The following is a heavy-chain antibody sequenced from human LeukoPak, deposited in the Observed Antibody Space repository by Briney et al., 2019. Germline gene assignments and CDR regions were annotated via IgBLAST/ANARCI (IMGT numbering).Heavy chain of an antibody. Sequence: GGSLRLSCAASGFTFSRYGMHWVRQASGKGLEWVAVISYDGSNKYYADSVKGRFTISRDNSKNTLYLQMNSLRAEDTAVYYCAREVVAATLGNAFDIWGQGTMVTVSS. CDR2: ISYDGSNK. J-gene: IGHJ3*02. CDR3: AREVVAATLGNAFDI. CDR1: GFTFSRYG. D-gene: IGHD2-15*01. V-gene: IGHV3-30*03.